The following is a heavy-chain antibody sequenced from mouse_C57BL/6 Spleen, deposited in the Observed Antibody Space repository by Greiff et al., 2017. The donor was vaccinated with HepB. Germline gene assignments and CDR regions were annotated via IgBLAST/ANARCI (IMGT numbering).Heavy chain of an antibody. CDR3: ASYGYSNGFDY. Sequence: EVKLMESEGGLVQPGSSMKLSCTASGFTFSDYYMAWVRQVPEKGLEWVANINYDGSSTYYLDSLKSRFIISRDNAKNILYLQMSSLKSEDTATYYCASYGYSNGFDYWGQGTTLTVSS. J-gene: IGHJ2*01. V-gene: IGHV5-16*01. CDR1: GFTFSDYY. D-gene: IGHD1-2*01. CDR2: INYDGSST.